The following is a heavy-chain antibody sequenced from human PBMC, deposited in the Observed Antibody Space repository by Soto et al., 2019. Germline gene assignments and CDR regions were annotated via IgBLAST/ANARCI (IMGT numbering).Heavy chain of an antibody. CDR3: VGYGYCSSTSCYQATDYMDV. CDR2: IYYSGST. D-gene: IGHD2-2*03. CDR1: GGSITAYY. Sequence: SETLSLTCTVSGGSITAYYWGWIRQPPGKGLEWIGSIYYSGSTYYNPSLKSRVTISVDTSKNQFSLKLSSVTAADTAVYYCVGYGYCSSTSCYQATDYMDVWGKGTTVTVSS. V-gene: IGHV4-39*01. J-gene: IGHJ6*03.